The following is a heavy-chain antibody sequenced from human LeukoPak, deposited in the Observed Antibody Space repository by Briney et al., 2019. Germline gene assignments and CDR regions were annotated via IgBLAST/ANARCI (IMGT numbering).Heavy chain of an antibody. V-gene: IGHV4-39*07. J-gene: IGHJ4*02. CDR2: INHSGST. CDR3: ARGPGTWYYY. CDR1: GGSISSGDYY. Sequence: SETLSLTCTVSGGSISSGDYYWSWIRQPPGKGLEWIGEINHSGSTNYNPSLKSRVTISIDTSKNPFSLKLSSVTAADTALYYCARGPGTWYYYWGQGTLVTVSS. D-gene: IGHD6-13*01.